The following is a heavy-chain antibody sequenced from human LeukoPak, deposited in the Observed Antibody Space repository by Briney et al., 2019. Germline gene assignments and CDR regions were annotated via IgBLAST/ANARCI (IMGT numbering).Heavy chain of an antibody. J-gene: IGHJ4*02. CDR2: IYWDDDK. Sequence: SGPTLVKPTQTLTLTCTFSGFPLSTSGVGVGWIRQPPGKALEWLALIYWDDDKRYSPSLKSRLTITKDTSKNQVVPTMTTMDAVDSATYYCAHRKYYFDYWGQGTLVTVSS. V-gene: IGHV2-5*02. CDR1: GFPLSTSGVG. CDR3: AHRKYYFDY.